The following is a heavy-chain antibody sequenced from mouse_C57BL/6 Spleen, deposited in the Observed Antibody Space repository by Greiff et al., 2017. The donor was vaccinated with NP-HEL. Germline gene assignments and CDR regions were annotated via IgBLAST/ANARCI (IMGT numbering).Heavy chain of an antibody. V-gene: IGHV1-59*01. CDR1: GYTFTSYW. Sequence: VQLQQPGAELVRPGTSVKLSCKASGYTFTSYWMHWVKQRPGQGLEWIGVIDPSDSYTNYNQKFKGKATLTVDTSSSTAYMQLSSLTSEDSAVYYGARDDGYYEKFDYWGQGTTLTVSS. D-gene: IGHD2-3*01. CDR2: IDPSDSYT. J-gene: IGHJ2*01. CDR3: ARDDGYYEKFDY.